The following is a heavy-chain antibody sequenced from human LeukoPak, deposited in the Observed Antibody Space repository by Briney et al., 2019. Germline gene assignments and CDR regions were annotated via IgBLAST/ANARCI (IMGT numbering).Heavy chain of an antibody. CDR3: VRDVGYGDY. V-gene: IGHV3-7*03. D-gene: IGHD5-18*01. J-gene: IGHJ4*02. CDR2: IKPDGSET. CDR1: GLNFSSRW. Sequence: GGSLRLSCAASGLNFSSRWMNWVRQAPGQGLEWVASIKPDGSETYYVDSVKGRFTISRDNAENSLYLQMNSLEAEDTAVHYCVRDVGYGDYWGQGTLVTVSS.